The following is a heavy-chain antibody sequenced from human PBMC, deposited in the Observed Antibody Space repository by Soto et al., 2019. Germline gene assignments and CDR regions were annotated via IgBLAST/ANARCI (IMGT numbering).Heavy chain of an antibody. CDR1: GGSFRGCY. CDR2: INDSGST. CDR3: QGGDF. Sequence: PSETLSLTCAVSGGSFRGCYWSWIRQSPDKGLEWIGEINDSGSTYYNPSFKSRLTISVDTSKSQISLTLTSVTAADSAVYYCQGGDFWGQGTRVTVSS. D-gene: IGHD3-16*01. J-gene: IGHJ4*02. V-gene: IGHV4-34*01.